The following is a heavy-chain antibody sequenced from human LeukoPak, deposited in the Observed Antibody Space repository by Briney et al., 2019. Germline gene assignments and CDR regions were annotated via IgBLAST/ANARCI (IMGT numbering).Heavy chain of an antibody. V-gene: IGHV3-30*04. CDR3: ARGLYGPNWFFDL. J-gene: IGHJ2*01. Sequence: PGRSLRLSCAASGFTFSSYAMHWVRQAPGKGLQWVAVISYDSNNEYSADSVKGRFTISRDNSKNTLYLQMNSLRPEDTAVYYCARGLYGPNWFFDLWGRGTLVTVSS. CDR2: ISYDSNNE. D-gene: IGHD2/OR15-2a*01. CDR1: GFTFSSYA.